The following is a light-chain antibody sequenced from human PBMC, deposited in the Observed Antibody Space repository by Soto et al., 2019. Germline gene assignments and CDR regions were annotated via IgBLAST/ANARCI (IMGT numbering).Light chain of an antibody. CDR3: QQYGSSPSIT. V-gene: IGKV3-20*01. J-gene: IGKJ5*01. Sequence: EIVLTQSPGTLSLSPGERATLSCRAGQSFISSYLAWDQQKPGQAPRLLIYGASSRATGIPDRISGSGSGTDFTLTISRLEPEDFAVYYCQQYGSSPSITFGQGTRLEIK. CDR2: GAS. CDR1: QSFISSY.